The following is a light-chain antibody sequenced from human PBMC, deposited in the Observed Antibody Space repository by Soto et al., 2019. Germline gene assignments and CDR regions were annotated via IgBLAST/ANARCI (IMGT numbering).Light chain of an antibody. Sequence: SLLTQPSSVSGSPGQSITISCTGTSSDVGSYNLVSWYQQHPGKAPKLMIYEVSKRPSGVSNRFSGSKSGNTASLAISGLQAEDEADYYCCSYAGSSTPFVFGTGTKVTVL. CDR1: SSDVGSYNL. J-gene: IGLJ1*01. CDR3: CSYAGSSTPFV. V-gene: IGLV2-23*02. CDR2: EVS.